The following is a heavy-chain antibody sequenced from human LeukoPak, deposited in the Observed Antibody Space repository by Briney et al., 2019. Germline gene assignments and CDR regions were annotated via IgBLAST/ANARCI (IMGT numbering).Heavy chain of an antibody. J-gene: IGHJ4*02. CDR2: ISGSGGST. D-gene: IGHD2-21*01. Sequence: GGSLRLPCAASGFTFSSYAMSWVRQAPGKGLEWVSVISGSGGSTSYADSVKGRFTISRDNSKNTLYLQMNSLRVEDTAVYYCAKDRALVRSAYFDYWGQGTLVIVSS. CDR1: GFTFSSYA. V-gene: IGHV3-23*01. CDR3: AKDRALVRSAYFDY.